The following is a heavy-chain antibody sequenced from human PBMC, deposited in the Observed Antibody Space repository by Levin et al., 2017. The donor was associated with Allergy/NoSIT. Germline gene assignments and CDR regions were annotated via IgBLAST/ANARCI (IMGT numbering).Heavy chain of an antibody. CDR3: AKDVVFGTSSWTLDF. CDR1: GFSFRSFG. V-gene: IGHV3-30*18. J-gene: IGHJ4*02. CDR2: ISYDGSDT. D-gene: IGHD2-2*01. Sequence: LSLTCAASGFSFRSFGMHWVRQAPGKGLEWLAVISYDGSDTYYADSVQGRFTISRDNSKNMLYLQMNSLRGEDAAVYYCAKDVVFGTSSWTLDFWGQGTLVTVSS.